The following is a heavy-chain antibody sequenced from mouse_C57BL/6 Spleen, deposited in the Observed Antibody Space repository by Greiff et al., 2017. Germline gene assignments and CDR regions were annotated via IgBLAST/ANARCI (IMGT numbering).Heavy chain of an antibody. J-gene: IGHJ2*01. Sequence: QVQLKESGPGILQSSQTLSLTCSFSGFSLSTSGMGVSWIRQPSGKGLEWLAHIYWDDDKRYNPSLKSRLTISKDTSRNQVCLKITSVDTADTATYYCARTQTAQATYDFDYWGQGTTLTVSS. CDR1: GFSLSTSGMG. D-gene: IGHD3-2*02. V-gene: IGHV8-12*01. CDR2: IYWDDDK. CDR3: ARTQTAQATYDFDY.